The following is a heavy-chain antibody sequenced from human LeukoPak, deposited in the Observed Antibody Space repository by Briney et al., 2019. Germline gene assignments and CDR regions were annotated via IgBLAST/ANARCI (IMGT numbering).Heavy chain of an antibody. Sequence: PSETLSLTCTVSGGSITGYYWNWIRQPAGQGLEWLGRVYSSGVGNYNPSLTSRVTMSVDTSKNQFSLKLTSLTAADTAVYYCAREEFLHEIDSSGYFVYWGQGTLVAVSS. J-gene: IGHJ4*02. CDR2: VYSSGVG. V-gene: IGHV4-4*07. D-gene: IGHD3-22*01. CDR1: GGSITGYY. CDR3: AREEFLHEIDSSGYFVY.